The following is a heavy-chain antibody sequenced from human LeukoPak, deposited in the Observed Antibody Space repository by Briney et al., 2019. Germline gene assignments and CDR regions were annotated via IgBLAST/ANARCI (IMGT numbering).Heavy chain of an antibody. CDR2: ISSSGSTI. J-gene: IGHJ4*02. V-gene: IGHV3-11*01. CDR3: ARGNSGWSYIDY. D-gene: IGHD6-19*01. CDR1: GFTFSDYY. Sequence: WGSLRLSCAASGFTFSDYYMSWIRQAPGKGLEWVSYISSSGSTISYAASVKSRFISSRDNAKNSLYLQMNSLRAEDTAVYYCARGNSGWSYIDYWGQGTLVTVSS.